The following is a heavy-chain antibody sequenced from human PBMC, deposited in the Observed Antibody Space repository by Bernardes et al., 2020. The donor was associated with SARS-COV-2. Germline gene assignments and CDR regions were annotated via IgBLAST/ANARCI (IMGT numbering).Heavy chain of an antibody. Sequence: GGSLRLSCAGSGFDFSDFWMTWVRQAPGKGLEWVANIKRDGSETYHVDSVKGRFTIPRDNAKNLVFLQMNSLRAEDTAVFYCARSAGMDVWGQGTMVTVSS. CDR1: GFDFSDFW. CDR3: ARSAGMDV. CDR2: IKRDGSET. V-gene: IGHV3-7*03. J-gene: IGHJ6*02.